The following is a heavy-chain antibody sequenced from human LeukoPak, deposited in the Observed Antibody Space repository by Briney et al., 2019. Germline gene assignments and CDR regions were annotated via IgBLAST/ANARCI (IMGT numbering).Heavy chain of an antibody. J-gene: IGHJ4*02. V-gene: IGHV3-21*01. CDR1: AFSLSSYN. CDR3: APFPSGWKRQTPYFDY. CDR2: ISSCSSYI. D-gene: IGHD6-19*01. Sequence: RGSLRLSCAASAFSLSSYNLNWVRQAPGEGLEWVSSISSCSSYIHDADSVKGRLTTSRDNAKNSLYQQMNRLIVEETAVYYCAPFPSGWKRQTPYFDYWGQGSLVSVSS.